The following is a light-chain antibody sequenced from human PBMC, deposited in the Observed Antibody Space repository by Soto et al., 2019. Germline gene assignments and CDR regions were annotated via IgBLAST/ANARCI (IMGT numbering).Light chain of an antibody. CDR1: TGGVTSGHH. V-gene: IGLV7-46*01. Sequence: QAVVTQEPSLTVSPGGTVTLTCASSTGGVTSGHHTYWFQQKPGQAPRILIFDTSKRHSWTPARFSGSLLGGRAALTLSGAQPEDEAEYYCLLTFRGPWVFGGDQADRP. J-gene: IGLJ3*02. CDR3: LLTFRGPWV. CDR2: DTS.